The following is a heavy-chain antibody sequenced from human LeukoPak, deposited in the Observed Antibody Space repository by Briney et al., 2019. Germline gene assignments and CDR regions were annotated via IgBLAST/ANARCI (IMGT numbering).Heavy chain of an antibody. D-gene: IGHD3-16*02. CDR3: ARAVISPTRLY. V-gene: IGHV1-2*02. Sequence: ASVWVSCKASGYTFTDYYLHWVRQAPGHGLEWMGWINPNSGGTNYAQKFQGRVTMTRDTSITTAYMELNRLRSDDTAVYYSARAVISPTRLYCGQGILVTVSS. J-gene: IGHJ4*02. CDR1: GYTFTDYY. CDR2: INPNSGGT.